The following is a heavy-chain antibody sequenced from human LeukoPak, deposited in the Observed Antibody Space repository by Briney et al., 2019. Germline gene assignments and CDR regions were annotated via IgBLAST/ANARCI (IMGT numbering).Heavy chain of an antibody. J-gene: IGHJ4*02. V-gene: IGHV3-49*03. Sequence: GGSLRLSCAASGFTFSSYSMNWFRQAPGKGLEWVGFIRSKAYGGTTEYAASVKGRFTISRDDSKSIAYLQMNSLKTEDTAVYYCTRVPSSELLYYFDYWGQGTLVTVSS. CDR3: TRVPSSELLYYFDY. CDR2: IRSKAYGGTT. CDR1: GFTFSSYS. D-gene: IGHD2-2*01.